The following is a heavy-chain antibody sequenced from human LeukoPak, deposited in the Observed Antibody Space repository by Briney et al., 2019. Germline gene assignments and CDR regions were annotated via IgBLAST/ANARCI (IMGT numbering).Heavy chain of an antibody. CDR1: GFTFSSYE. J-gene: IGHJ4*02. CDR2: INHSGST. D-gene: IGHD6-6*01. CDR3: ARNSSSPF. Sequence: SGGSLRLSCAASGFTFSSYEMNWVRQPPGKGLEWIGEINHSGSTNYNPSLKSRVTISVDTSKNQFSLKLSSLTAADTAVYYCARNSSSPFWGQGTLVTVSS. V-gene: IGHV4-34*01.